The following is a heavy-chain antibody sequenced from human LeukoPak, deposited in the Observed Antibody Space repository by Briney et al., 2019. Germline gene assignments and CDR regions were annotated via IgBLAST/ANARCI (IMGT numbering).Heavy chain of an antibody. J-gene: IGHJ4*02. CDR3: AKTSVGEGRIIGSGYFDN. CDR2: ISGSAGGT. D-gene: IGHD2-15*01. V-gene: IGHV3-23*01. Sequence: RGSLRLSRAASGFTLSHYAISWGPQAPRKGLEWVSAISGSAGGTYYADSVKGRFTISRDNSKNTLFLQMNSLRAEDTAIYYCAKTSVGEGRIIGSGYFDNWGQGTLVTVSS. CDR1: GFTLSHYA.